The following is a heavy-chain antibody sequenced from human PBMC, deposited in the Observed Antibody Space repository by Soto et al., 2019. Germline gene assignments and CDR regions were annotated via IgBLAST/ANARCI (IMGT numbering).Heavy chain of an antibody. D-gene: IGHD4-17*01. CDR1: GYSFNSYW. CDR2: IYPGDSDT. CDR3: ARRAVLRGKFDY. Sequence: GESLKISCKGSGYSFNSYWTGWVRQMPGKGLEWMGIIYPGDSDTRYSPSFQGQVTISADKSISTAYLQWSSLEASDTAMYYCARRAVLRGKFDYWGQGTLVTVSS. V-gene: IGHV5-51*01. J-gene: IGHJ4*02.